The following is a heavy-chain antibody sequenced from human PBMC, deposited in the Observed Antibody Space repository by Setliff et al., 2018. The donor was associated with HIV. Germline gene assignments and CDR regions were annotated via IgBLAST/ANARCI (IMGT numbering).Heavy chain of an antibody. Sequence: SETLSLTCTVSGGSISSGTYFWSWIRQPAGKGLEWIGRIHTSGNANYNPSLNSRVTISVDTSKNHFSLKLSSVTAADTAVYYCARSLLPSITVAGTIGYWGQGSLVTVSS. CDR2: IHTSGNA. V-gene: IGHV4-61*02. CDR1: GGSISSGTYF. CDR3: ARSLLPSITVAGTIGY. D-gene: IGHD6-19*01. J-gene: IGHJ4*02.